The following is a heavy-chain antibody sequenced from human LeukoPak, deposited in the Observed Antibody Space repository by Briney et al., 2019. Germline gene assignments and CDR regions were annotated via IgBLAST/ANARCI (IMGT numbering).Heavy chain of an antibody. D-gene: IGHD6-13*01. CDR1: GFTFRGNL. J-gene: IGHJ3*01. CDR3: ARESSSRRFVFDV. Sequence: GGSLRLSCAASGFTFRGNLLHWVRQAPGKGLEWVAGSSSDGGEQYYADSVKGRFTFSRDNSKSTLVLQKSSLRPDDTAVYYCARESSSRRFVFDVWGQGTVVTVSS. CDR2: SSSDGGEQ. V-gene: IGHV3-30*15.